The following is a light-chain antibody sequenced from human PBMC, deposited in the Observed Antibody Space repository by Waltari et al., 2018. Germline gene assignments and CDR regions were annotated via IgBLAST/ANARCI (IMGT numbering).Light chain of an antibody. V-gene: IGKV1-39*01. CDR1: QKIDRY. CDR2: ASS. Sequence: DIQMTQSPSSLSASVGDSVTITCRASQKIDRYLKWYQQQSGKAPQHLFYASSSLQSGVPSRFGGSGSGTDFTLTSSSLHPEDFATYYCQQSYSNPVTFGQGTKVDIK. CDR3: QQSYSNPVT. J-gene: IGKJ1*01.